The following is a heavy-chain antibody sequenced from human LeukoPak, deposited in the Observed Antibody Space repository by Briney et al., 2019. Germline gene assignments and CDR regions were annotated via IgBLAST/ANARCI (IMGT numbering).Heavy chain of an antibody. CDR1: GGSISSYY. D-gene: IGHD3-16*01. J-gene: IGHJ4*02. V-gene: IGHV4-59*01. CDR2: IYYSGST. Sequence: SETLSLTCTVSGGSISSYYWSWIRQPPGKGLEWIGYIYYSGSTNYNPSLKSRVTISVDTSKNQFSLKLSSVTAADTAVYYCARNTSSDYLWGSQTSGRPFDHWGQGTLVTVSS. CDR3: ARNTSSDYLWGSQTSGRPFDH.